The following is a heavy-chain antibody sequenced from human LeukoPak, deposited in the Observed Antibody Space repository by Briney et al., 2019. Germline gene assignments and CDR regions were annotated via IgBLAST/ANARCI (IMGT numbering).Heavy chain of an antibody. D-gene: IGHD3-9*01. V-gene: IGHV3-66*01. Sequence: PGGSLRLSCAASGFTVSSNYMSWVRQAPGKGLEWVSVIYSGGSTYYADSVKGRFTISRDNSKNTLYLQMNSLRAEDTAVYYCARGTYYDILTRWGQGTMVTVSS. J-gene: IGHJ3*01. CDR1: GFTVSSNY. CDR2: IYSGGST. CDR3: ARGTYYDILTR.